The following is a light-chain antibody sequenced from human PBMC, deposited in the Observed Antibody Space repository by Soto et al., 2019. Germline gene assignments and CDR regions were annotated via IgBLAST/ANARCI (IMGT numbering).Light chain of an antibody. CDR1: QSVSSY. CDR2: GAS. V-gene: IGKV3D-15*01. Sequence: IVFTQSPGTVPLSPGERASLSCRASQSVSSYLAWYQQKPGQAPRPLIYGASTRATGIPARFSGSGSGTEFTLTISSLQSEDFAVYYCQQYNNWPRTFGQGTKVDIK. CDR3: QQYNNWPRT. J-gene: IGKJ1*01.